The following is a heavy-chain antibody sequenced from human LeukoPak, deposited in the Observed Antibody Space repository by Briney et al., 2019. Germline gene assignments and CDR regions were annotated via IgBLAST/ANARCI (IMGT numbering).Heavy chain of an antibody. D-gene: IGHD4-17*01. CDR1: GGTFSSYA. CDR3: AREGETVTTHWFDP. V-gene: IGHV1-69*13. J-gene: IGHJ5*02. CDR2: IIPIFGTA. Sequence: GASVKVSCKASGGTFSSYAISWVRRAPGQGLEWMGGIIPIFGTANYAQKFQGRVTITADESTSTAYMELSSLRSEDTAVYYCAREGETVTTHWFDPWGQGTLVTVSS.